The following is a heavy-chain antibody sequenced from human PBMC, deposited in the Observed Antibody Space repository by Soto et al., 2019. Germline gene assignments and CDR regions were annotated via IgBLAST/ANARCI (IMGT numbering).Heavy chain of an antibody. CDR3: ARGRNWQWLPSGFDY. Sequence: SETLSLTCTVSGGSVSSGSYYWSWIRQPPGKGLEWIGYIYYSGSTNYNPSLKSRVTISVDTSKNQFSLKLSSVTAADTAVYYCARGRNWQWLPSGFDYWGQGTLVTVSS. J-gene: IGHJ4*02. V-gene: IGHV4-61*01. CDR1: GGSVSSGSYY. D-gene: IGHD6-19*01. CDR2: IYYSGST.